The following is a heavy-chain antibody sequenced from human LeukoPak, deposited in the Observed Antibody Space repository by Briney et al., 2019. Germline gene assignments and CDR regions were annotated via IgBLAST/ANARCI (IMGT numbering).Heavy chain of an antibody. D-gene: IGHD3-22*01. Sequence: GGSLRLSCAASGFTFSSYAMHWVRQAPGKELKWVAVISYDGSKEYYADSMKGRFTISRDNSKNTLYLQMNSLRAEDTAVYYCAKWMYYYDSSGFDYWGQGTLVTVSS. V-gene: IGHV3-30*18. J-gene: IGHJ4*02. CDR1: GFTFSSYA. CDR3: AKWMYYYDSSGFDY. CDR2: ISYDGSKE.